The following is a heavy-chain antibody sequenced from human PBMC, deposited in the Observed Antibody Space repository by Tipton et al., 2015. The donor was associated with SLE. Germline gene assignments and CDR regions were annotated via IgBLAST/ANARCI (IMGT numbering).Heavy chain of an antibody. CDR1: GGSISGYY. CDR2: IHDSGRT. CDR3: ARGYCSDGVCYGFGFFDN. Sequence: TLSLTCTVSGGSISGYYWSWIRQSPGKGLEWIGYIHDSGRTNSNPSLKSRITMSLDTSKKQFSLKMRSVTAADTAVYFCARGYCSDGVCYGFGFFDNWGQGNLVTVSS. V-gene: IGHV4-59*12. J-gene: IGHJ4*02. D-gene: IGHD2-8*01.